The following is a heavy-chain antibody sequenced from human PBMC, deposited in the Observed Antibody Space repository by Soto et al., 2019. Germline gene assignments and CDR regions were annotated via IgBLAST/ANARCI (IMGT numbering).Heavy chain of an antibody. CDR3: AGGVTVRLVRGLGY. V-gene: IGHV1-18*01. CDR2: ISAYNGNI. Sequence: ASVKVSCKASGYTFTNYGISWVRQAPGQGLEWMGWISAYNGNIKYAQKLQGRVTMTTDTSTSTAYMELRSLRSDDTAVYYCAGGVTVRLVRGLGYWGQGTLVTGSS. CDR1: GYTFTNYG. J-gene: IGHJ4*02. D-gene: IGHD6-19*01.